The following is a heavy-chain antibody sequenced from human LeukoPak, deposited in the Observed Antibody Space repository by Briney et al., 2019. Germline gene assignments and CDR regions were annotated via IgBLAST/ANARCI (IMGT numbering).Heavy chain of an antibody. CDR1: GYSVMELS. CDR2: FDPEDGET. J-gene: IGHJ3*02. Sequence: ASVKVSCKVSGYSVMELSMHWVRQAPGKGLEWMGGFDPEDGETIYAQKFQGRVTMTEDTSTDTAYTELSSLRSEDTAVYYCATPGPDWGDAFDIWGQGTMVTVSS. CDR3: ATPGPDWGDAFDI. V-gene: IGHV1-24*01. D-gene: IGHD3/OR15-3a*01.